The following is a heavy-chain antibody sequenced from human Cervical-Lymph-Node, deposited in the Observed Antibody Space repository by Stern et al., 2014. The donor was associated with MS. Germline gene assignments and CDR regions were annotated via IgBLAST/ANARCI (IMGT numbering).Heavy chain of an antibody. D-gene: IGHD3-3*01. V-gene: IGHV1-24*01. CDR1: GYTLTELS. Sequence: VQLVQSGAEVKKPGASVKVSCKVSGYTLTELSMHWVRQAPGKGIEWMGGFDTEDGETIYAQKFQGRVTMTEDTSTDTAYMELSSLRSEDTAVYYCATDRDDFRSGYSAPTKGYGLDVWGQGTTVTVTS. CDR3: ATDRDDFRSGYSAPTKGYGLDV. CDR2: FDTEDGET. J-gene: IGHJ6*02.